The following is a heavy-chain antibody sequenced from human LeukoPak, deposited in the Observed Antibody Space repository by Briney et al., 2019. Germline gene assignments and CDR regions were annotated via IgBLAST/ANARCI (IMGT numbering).Heavy chain of an antibody. CDR2: ISSSSSTI. Sequence: GGSLRLSCAASGFTFSSYWMSWVRQAPGKGLEWVSYISSSSSTIYYADSVKGRFTISRDNAKNSLYLQMNSLRAEDTAVYYCARGRSGYHFDYWGQGTLVTVSS. D-gene: IGHD3-16*02. V-gene: IGHV3-48*01. J-gene: IGHJ4*02. CDR3: ARGRSGYHFDY. CDR1: GFTFSSYW.